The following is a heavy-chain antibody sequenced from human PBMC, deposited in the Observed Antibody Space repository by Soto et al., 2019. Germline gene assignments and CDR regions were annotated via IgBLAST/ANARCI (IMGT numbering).Heavy chain of an antibody. CDR3: VREAPKRDYGSGGHYSLGNWSGP. CDR2: ISYSGDT. D-gene: IGHD2-21*01. V-gene: IGHV4-30-4*01. J-gene: IGHJ5*02. Sequence: SETLSLTCTVSGASISSDDYYWNWIRQAPGEGLEWIGYISYSGDTFSNPSLQSRVSISVDSSKNQFSLKLASVTAADTAVYYCVREAPKRDYGSGGHYSLGNWSGPWGQGTLVTVSS. CDR1: GASISSDDYY.